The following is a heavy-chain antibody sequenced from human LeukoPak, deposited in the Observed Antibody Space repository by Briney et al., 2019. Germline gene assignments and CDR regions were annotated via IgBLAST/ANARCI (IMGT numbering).Heavy chain of an antibody. D-gene: IGHD6-6*01. J-gene: IGHJ5*02. CDR1: GYTFTSYG. CDR3: ARDRVHSSSFDP. V-gene: IGHV1-18*01. Sequence: EASVKVSCKASGYTFTSYGISWVRQAPGQGLEWMGWISAYNGNTNYAQKLQGRVTMTTDTSTSTAYMELRSLRSGDTAEYYCARDRVHSSSFDPWGQGTLVTVSS. CDR2: ISAYNGNT.